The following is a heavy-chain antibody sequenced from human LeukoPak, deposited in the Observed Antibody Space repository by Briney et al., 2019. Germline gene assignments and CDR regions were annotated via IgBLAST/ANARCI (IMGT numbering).Heavy chain of an antibody. V-gene: IGHV3-23*01. J-gene: IGHJ4*02. CDR2: IDSSGGGI. CDR3: AKYRVSAPPPRDFDY. CDR1: GFTSINYA. D-gene: IGHD6-6*01. Sequence: GGSLRLSCEASGFTSINYAMTWVRQGPGKGLEWVSVIDSSGGGIHYADAVKGRFIVSRDNSKNTVFLQMNSLRAEDTAVYYCAKYRVSAPPPRDFDYWGQGTLVTVSS.